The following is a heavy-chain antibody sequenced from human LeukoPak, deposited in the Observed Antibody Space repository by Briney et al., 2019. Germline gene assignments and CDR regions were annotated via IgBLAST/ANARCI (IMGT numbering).Heavy chain of an antibody. CDR1: GFTFSSYG. Sequence: GGSLRLSCAASGFTFSSYGMHWVRQAPGKGLEWVAVIWYDGSNKYYADSVKGRFTISRDNSKNTLYLQMNSLRAEDTAVYYCARGYYYDSSGTLGVWGRGTLVTVSS. CDR3: ARGYYYDSSGTLGV. V-gene: IGHV3-33*01. J-gene: IGHJ4*02. CDR2: IWYDGSNK. D-gene: IGHD3-22*01.